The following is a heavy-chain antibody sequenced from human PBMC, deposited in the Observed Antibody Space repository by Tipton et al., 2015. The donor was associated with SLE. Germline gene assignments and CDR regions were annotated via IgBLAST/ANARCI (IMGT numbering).Heavy chain of an antibody. V-gene: IGHV3-30*04. CDR2: ISYDGSNK. D-gene: IGHD2-8*01. Sequence: SLRLSCAASGFPFSIYAIHWVRQAPGKGLEWVAVISYDGSNKYYADSVKGRFTISRDNSKNMLYLQMNSLRAEDTAVYYCARSLSLPWSLDDWGQGPLVTVSS. CDR1: GFPFSIYA. J-gene: IGHJ4*02. CDR3: ARSLSLPWSLDD.